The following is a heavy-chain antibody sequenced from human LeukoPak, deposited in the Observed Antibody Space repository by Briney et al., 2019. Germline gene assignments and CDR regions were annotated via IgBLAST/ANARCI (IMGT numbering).Heavy chain of an antibody. CDR1: GGSFSGYY. CDR3: ARGGHCSGGSCYRGFDP. CDR2: INHSGST. Sequence: PSXTLSLTCAVYGGSFSGYYWSWTRQPPGKGLEWIGEINHSGSTNYNPSLKSRVTISVDTPKNQFSLKLSSVTAADTAVYYCARGGHCSGGSCYRGFDPWGQGTLVTVSS. V-gene: IGHV4-34*01. J-gene: IGHJ5*02. D-gene: IGHD2-15*01.